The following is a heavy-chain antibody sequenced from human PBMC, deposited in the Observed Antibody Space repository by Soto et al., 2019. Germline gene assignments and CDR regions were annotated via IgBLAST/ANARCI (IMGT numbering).Heavy chain of an antibody. CDR3: AKSNYYDSSPFDY. CDR1: GFTLSSYA. CDR2: ISGSGGST. V-gene: IGHV3-23*01. Sequence: EVQLLESGGGLVQPGGSLRLSCAASGFTLSSYAMSWVRQAPGKGLEWVSAISGSGGSTYYADSVKGRFTISRDNSKNTLYLQMNSLRAEDTAVYYSAKSNYYDSSPFDYWGQGTLVTVSS. J-gene: IGHJ4*02. D-gene: IGHD3-22*01.